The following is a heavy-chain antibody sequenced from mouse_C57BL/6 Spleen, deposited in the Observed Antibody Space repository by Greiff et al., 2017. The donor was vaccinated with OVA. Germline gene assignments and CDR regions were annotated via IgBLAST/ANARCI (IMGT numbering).Heavy chain of an antibody. CDR3: ARFLYDGTPMDY. CDR1: GFTFTDYY. D-gene: IGHD2-3*01. J-gene: IGHJ4*01. Sequence: EVQLVESGGGLVQPGGSLSLSCAASGFTFTDYYMSWVRQPPGKALEWLGFIRNKANGYTTEYSASVKGRFTISRDNSQSILYLQMNALRAEDSATYYCARFLYDGTPMDYWGQGTSVTVSS. CDR2: IRNKANGYTT. V-gene: IGHV7-3*01.